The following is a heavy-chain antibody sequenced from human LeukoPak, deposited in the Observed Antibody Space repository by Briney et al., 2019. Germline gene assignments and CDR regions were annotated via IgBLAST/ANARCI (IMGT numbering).Heavy chain of an antibody. D-gene: IGHD2-2*02. CDR2: ISSYNGNT. J-gene: IGHJ4*02. CDR3: ARSETYCSSTSCYTGRYYFDY. CDR1: GYTFTSYG. V-gene: IGHV1-18*01. Sequence: ASVKVSCKASGYTFTSYGISWVRQAPGQGLEWMGWISSYNGNTNYAQKLQGRVTMTTDTSTSTAYMELRSLRSDDTAVYYCARSETYCSSTSCYTGRYYFDYWGQGTLVTVS.